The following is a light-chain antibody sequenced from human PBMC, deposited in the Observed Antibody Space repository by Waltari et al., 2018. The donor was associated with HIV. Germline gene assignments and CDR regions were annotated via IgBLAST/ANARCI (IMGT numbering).Light chain of an antibody. Sequence: YVLTQPPSVSVFQGQTATVACIGLTVGTKDVHWYPQRPGQAPEVVVHDDNDRPSEIPVRISGSKSGDMATLRIENVESDDEAVYSCQVWDPNDDWVFGGGTKLTVL. CDR3: QVWDPNDDWV. J-gene: IGLJ3*02. V-gene: IGLV3-21*02. CDR1: TVGTKD. CDR2: DDN.